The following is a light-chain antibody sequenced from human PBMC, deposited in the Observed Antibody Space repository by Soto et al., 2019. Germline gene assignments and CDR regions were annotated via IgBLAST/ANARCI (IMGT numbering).Light chain of an antibody. CDR1: QSVSSY. V-gene: IGKV3-11*01. J-gene: IGKJ4*01. CDR3: QHRSTWPLT. Sequence: EIVLTQSPATLPLSPGERATLSCRASQSVSSYLAWYQQKPGQAPRLLIYAASNRASGIPARFSGSGSGTDFTLTISSLEPEDFAVYYCQHRSTWPLTFGGGTKVEI. CDR2: AAS.